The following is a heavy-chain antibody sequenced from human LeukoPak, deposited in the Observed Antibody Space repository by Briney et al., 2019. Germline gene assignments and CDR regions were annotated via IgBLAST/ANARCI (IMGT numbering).Heavy chain of an antibody. J-gene: IGHJ4*02. CDR3: ARDGSSGWYRYFDY. CDR2: IYTSGST. CDR1: GGSISSRSYY. Sequence: SQTLSLTCTVSGGSISSRSYYSGWIRQPAGTGLEWIGRIYTSGSTNYNPSLKSRVTMSVDTSKNQFSLKLSSVTAADTAVYYCARDGSSGWYRYFDYWGQGTLVTVSS. V-gene: IGHV4-61*02. D-gene: IGHD6-19*01.